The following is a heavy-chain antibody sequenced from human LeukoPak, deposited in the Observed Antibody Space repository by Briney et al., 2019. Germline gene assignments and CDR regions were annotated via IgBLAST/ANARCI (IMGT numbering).Heavy chain of an antibody. CDR1: GGSISSGGYY. CDR2: IYYSGST. Sequence: SQTLSLTCTVSGGSISSGGYYWSWIRQHPGKGLEWIGYIYYSGSTYYNPSLKSRVTISVDTSKNQFYLKLSSVTAADTAVYYCASGPRNGFDPWGQGTLVTVSS. V-gene: IGHV4-31*03. CDR3: ASGPRNGFDP. J-gene: IGHJ5*02.